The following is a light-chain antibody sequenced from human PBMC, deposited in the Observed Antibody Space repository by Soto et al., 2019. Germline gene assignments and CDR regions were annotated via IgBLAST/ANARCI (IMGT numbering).Light chain of an antibody. CDR2: YDT. J-gene: IGLJ3*02. CDR3: QVWDSSNDHRV. Sequence: ELTQPPSVSVAPEETATITCGENNIGGKSVHWYQVKPGQAPVLVIYYDTDRPSGIPERFSGSNSGNTATLTISRVEAGDEADYYCQVWDSSNDHRVFGGGTKLTVL. CDR1: NIGGKS. V-gene: IGLV3-21*04.